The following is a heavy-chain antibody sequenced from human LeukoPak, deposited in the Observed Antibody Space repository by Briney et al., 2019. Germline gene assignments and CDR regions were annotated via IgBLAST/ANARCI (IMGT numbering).Heavy chain of an antibody. D-gene: IGHD2-2*01. CDR1: GYTFTSYY. V-gene: IGHV1-46*01. J-gene: IGHJ5*02. Sequence: ASVKVSCKASGYTFTSYYMHWVRQAPGQGLEWMGIINPSGGSTSYAQKFQGRVTMTRDTSTSTVYMELSSLRSEDTAVYYCARDRGRVPAATNWFDPWGQGTLVTVSS. CDR2: INPSGGST. CDR3: ARDRGRVPAATNWFDP.